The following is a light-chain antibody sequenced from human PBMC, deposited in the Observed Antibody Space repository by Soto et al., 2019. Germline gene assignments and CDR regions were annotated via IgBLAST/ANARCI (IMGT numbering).Light chain of an antibody. V-gene: IGLV1-40*01. CDR3: QSYDSSLSGVV. CDR2: SNS. CDR1: SSNIGAGYD. Sequence: QSVLTQPPSVSGAPGQRVTISCTGSSSNIGAGYDVHWYQQLPGTAPKLLTYSNSNRPSGVPDRFSGSKSGTSASLAITGLQAEDEADYYCQSYDSSLSGVVFGGGTKLTVL. J-gene: IGLJ2*01.